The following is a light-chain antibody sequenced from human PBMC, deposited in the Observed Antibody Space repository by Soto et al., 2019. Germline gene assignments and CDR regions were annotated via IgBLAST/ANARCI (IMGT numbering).Light chain of an antibody. CDR3: QQYDNWPST. Sequence: DIVLTHSPGTLSLSPGETATRSCRASQTVKSDYLAWFQQRPGQAPSLLIFATSRRATDIPDSLSGSGSATEFTLTISRLEPEDFAVYYCQQYDNWPSTCGRGTKVDIK. J-gene: IGKJ1*01. CDR1: QTVKSDY. V-gene: IGKV3-20*01. CDR2: ATS.